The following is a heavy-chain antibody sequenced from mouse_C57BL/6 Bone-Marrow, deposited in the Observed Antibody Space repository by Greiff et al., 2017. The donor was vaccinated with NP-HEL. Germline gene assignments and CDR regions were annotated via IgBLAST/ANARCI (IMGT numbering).Heavy chain of an antibody. CDR2: ISDGGSYT. D-gene: IGHD2-2*01. CDR1: GFTFSSYA. V-gene: IGHV5-4*03. Sequence: DVKLVESGGGLVKPGGSLKLSCAASGFTFSSYAMSWVRQTPEKRLEWVATISDGGSYTYYPDNVKGRFTISRDNAKNNLYLQMSHLKSEDTAMYYCASRWLDFDYWGQGTTLTVSS. CDR3: ASRWLDFDY. J-gene: IGHJ2*01.